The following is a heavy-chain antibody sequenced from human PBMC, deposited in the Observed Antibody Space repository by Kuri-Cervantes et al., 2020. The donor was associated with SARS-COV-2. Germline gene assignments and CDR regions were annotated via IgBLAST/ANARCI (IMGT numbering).Heavy chain of an antibody. CDR2: INHSGGT. V-gene: IGHV4-34*01. CDR1: GGSFSNFL. CDR3: ARGLIGLVPAPVLGLGPHYYYFYMDV. J-gene: IGHJ6*02. D-gene: IGHD2-2*01. Sequence: SETLSLTCGVYGGSFSNFLWDWVRQPPGKGLEWIGEINHSGGTNYNSSLKSRVTISVDTSKNQFSLKLTSVTAADTAVYYCARGLIGLVPAPVLGLGPHYYYFYMDVWGQGTTVTVSS.